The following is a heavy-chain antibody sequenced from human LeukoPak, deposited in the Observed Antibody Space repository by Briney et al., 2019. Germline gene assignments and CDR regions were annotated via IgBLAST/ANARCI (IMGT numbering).Heavy chain of an antibody. J-gene: IGHJ4*02. CDR3: ARKPLLYTYYFDY. CDR1: GYSISSGFY. D-gene: IGHD1-26*01. CDR2: IYHSGST. V-gene: IGHV4-38-2*02. Sequence: SETLSLTCTVSGYSISSGFYWGWIRQPPGKGLEWICTIYHSGSTYYNPSLKSRVTISVDTSKNQFSLKLSSVTAADTAVYYCARKPLLYTYYFDYWGQGTLVTVSS.